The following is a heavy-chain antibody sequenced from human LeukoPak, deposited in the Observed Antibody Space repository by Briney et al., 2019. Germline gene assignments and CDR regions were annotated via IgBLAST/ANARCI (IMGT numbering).Heavy chain of an antibody. D-gene: IGHD3-10*01. CDR3: ARPQRSFFYGSGSFYSFVS. CDR1: GYTFTNYF. Sequence: ASVKVSCKASGYTFTNYFIHWVRQAPGQGLEWMGLINPSGGSTGYAQKFQGRVTMTIDTSTSTVYVELSNLTSEDTAVYFCARPQRSFFYGSGSFYSFVSWGQGTLVTVSS. J-gene: IGHJ1*01. CDR2: INPSGGST. V-gene: IGHV1-46*03.